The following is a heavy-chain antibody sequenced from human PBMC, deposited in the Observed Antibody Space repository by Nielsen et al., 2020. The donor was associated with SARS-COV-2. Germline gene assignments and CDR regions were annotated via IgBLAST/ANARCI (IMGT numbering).Heavy chain of an antibody. V-gene: IGHV5-51*01. CDR2: IYPGDSDT. CDR1: GYSFTSYW. CDR3: ARLPDIVVVPAAIRVGIYFDY. Sequence: GGSLRLSCKGSGYSFTSYWIGWVRQMPGKGLEWMGIIYPGDSDTRYSPSFQGQVTISADKSISTAYLQWSSLKASDTAMYYSARLPDIVVVPAAIRVGIYFDYWGQGTLVTVSS. D-gene: IGHD2-2*01. J-gene: IGHJ4*02.